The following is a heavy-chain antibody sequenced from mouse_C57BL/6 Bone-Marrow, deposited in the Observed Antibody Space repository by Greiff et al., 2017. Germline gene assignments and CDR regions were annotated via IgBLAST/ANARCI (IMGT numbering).Heavy chain of an antibody. CDR2: IDPENGDT. CDR3: TTWWFPWFAY. J-gene: IGHJ3*01. CDR1: GFNIKDDY. V-gene: IGHV14-4*01. D-gene: IGHD1-1*02. Sequence: VQLQQSGAELVRPGASVKLSCTASGFNIKDDYMHWVKQRPEQGLEWIGWIDPENGDTEYASKFQGKATITADTSSNTAYLQLSSLTSEDTAAYYCTTWWFPWFAYWGQGTLVTVSA.